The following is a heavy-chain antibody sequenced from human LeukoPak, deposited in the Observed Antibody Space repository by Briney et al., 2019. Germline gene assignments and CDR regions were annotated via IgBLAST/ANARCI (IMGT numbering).Heavy chain of an antibody. V-gene: IGHV4-39*01. J-gene: IGHJ6*03. D-gene: IGHD6-13*01. Sequence: KPSETLSLTCTVSGYSISSSYYWGWIRQPPGKGLEWIGSIYYSGSTYYNPSLKSRVTISVDTSKNQFSLKLSSVTAADTAVYYCARRAIAAAATRGYYYYIDVWGKGTTVTISS. CDR3: ARRAIAAAATRGYYYYIDV. CDR1: GYSISSSYY. CDR2: IYYSGST.